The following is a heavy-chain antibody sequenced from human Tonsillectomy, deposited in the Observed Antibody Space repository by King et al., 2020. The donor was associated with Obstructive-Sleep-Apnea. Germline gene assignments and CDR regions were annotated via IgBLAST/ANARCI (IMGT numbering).Heavy chain of an antibody. CDR3: SRGYYGSGTYYYDDY. Sequence: VQLVESGGGLVQPGRSLRLSCTASGFTFGDYAMSWFRQAPGKGLEWVGFIRSKGYGGTIEYAASVRGRFTISRDDSNSIAYLQMNSLKTEDTAVYYCSRGYYGSGTYYYDDYWGQGTLVTVSS. CDR2: IRSKGYGGTI. V-gene: IGHV3-49*03. CDR1: GFTFGDYA. J-gene: IGHJ4*02. D-gene: IGHD3-10*01.